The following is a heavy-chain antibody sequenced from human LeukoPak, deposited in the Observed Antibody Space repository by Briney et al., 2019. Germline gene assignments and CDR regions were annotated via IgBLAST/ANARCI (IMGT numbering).Heavy chain of an antibody. CDR1: GGSISSSSYY. CDR3: ASLGYYDSSGYYLYYFDY. J-gene: IGHJ4*02. CDR2: IYYSGST. D-gene: IGHD3-22*01. Sequence: SETLSLTCTVSGGSISSSSYYWGWIRQHPGKGLEWIGYIYYSGSTYYNPSLKSRVTISVDTSKNQFSLKLSSVTAADTAVYYCASLGYYDSSGYYLYYFDYWGQGTLVTVSS. V-gene: IGHV4-31*03.